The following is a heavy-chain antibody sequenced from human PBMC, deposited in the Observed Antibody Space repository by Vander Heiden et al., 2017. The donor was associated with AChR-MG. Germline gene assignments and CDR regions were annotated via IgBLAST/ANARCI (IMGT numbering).Heavy chain of an antibody. D-gene: IGHD5-12*01. J-gene: IGHJ4*02. Sequence: QVQLVESGGGLAKPGGSLRLSCAASGFTFSNYYMSWIRQAPGKGLEWVSYSSTSGTTIKYADSVKGRFTISRDNAKNSLYLQMNSLRAEDTAVYYCARVDGYDQNDFWGQGTLVTVSS. CDR3: ARVDGYDQNDF. CDR2: SSTSGTTI. V-gene: IGHV3-11*01. CDR1: GFTFSNYY.